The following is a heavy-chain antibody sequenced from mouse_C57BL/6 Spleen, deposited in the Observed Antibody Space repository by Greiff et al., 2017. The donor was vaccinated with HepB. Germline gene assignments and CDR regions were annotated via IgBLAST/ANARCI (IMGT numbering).Heavy chain of an antibody. D-gene: IGHD1-1*01. CDR2: ISSGSSTI. V-gene: IGHV5-17*01. Sequence: EVMLVESGGGLVKPGGSLKLSCAASGFTFSDYGMHWVRQAPEKGLEWVAYISSGSSTIYYADTVKGRFTISRDNAKNTLFLQMTSLRSEDTAMYYCARCYYGRGGFMDYWGQGTSVTVSS. J-gene: IGHJ4*01. CDR3: ARCYYGRGGFMDY. CDR1: GFTFSDYG.